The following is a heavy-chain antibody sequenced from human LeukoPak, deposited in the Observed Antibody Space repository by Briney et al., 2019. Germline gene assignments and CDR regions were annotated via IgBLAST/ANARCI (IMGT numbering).Heavy chain of an antibody. V-gene: IGHV3-66*02. CDR3: AKPHFDD. CDR1: GFTVSSHY. Sequence: GGSLRLSCAASGFTVSSHYMSWVRQAPGKGLEWVSVIYSGGSTYYADSVKGRFTISRDNSKNTLYVQMNSLRAEDTAVYYCAKPHFDDWGQGTLVTVSS. CDR2: IYSGGST. J-gene: IGHJ4*02.